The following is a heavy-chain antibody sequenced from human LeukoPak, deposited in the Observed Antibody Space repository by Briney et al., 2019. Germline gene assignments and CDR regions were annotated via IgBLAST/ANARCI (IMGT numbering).Heavy chain of an antibody. CDR3: ASGGSSSWYRWFDP. V-gene: IGHV4-39*01. D-gene: IGHD6-13*01. CDR1: GGSISSSSYY. CDR2: ISYSGNT. Sequence: PSETLSLTCTVSGGSISSSSYYWGWIRQPPGKGLEWIGDISYSGNTYYNPSLKSRVTISVDTSKNQFSLKLSSVTAIDTAVYYCASGGSSSWYRWFDPWGQGTLVTVSS. J-gene: IGHJ5*02.